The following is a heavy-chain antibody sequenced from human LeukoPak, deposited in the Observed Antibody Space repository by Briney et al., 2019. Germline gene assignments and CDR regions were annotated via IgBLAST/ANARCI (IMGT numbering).Heavy chain of an antibody. D-gene: IGHD3-22*01. J-gene: IGHJ4*02. CDR1: GYTFTGYY. CDR3: ARGGDYYDSSGPLDY. V-gene: IGHV1-2*04. Sequence: ASVKVSCKASGYTFTGYYMHWVRQAPGQGFEWMGWINPNSGGTNYAQKFQGWVTMTRDTSISTAYTELSRLRSDDTAVYYCARGGDYYDSSGPLDYWGQGTLVTVSS. CDR2: INPNSGGT.